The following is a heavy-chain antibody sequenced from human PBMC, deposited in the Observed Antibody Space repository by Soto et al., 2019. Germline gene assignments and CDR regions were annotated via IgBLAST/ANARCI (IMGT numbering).Heavy chain of an antibody. CDR2: ISGSGSPI. Sequence: GGSLSLSCTASVFSFSSYEMNWVRKAPGKGLEWVSYISGSGSPIYYAASVKGRFTISRDNAKNSLYLQMNSLRAEDTAVYYCAREFSGYSNSGMGVWGQGTTVTVS. D-gene: IGHD6-13*01. V-gene: IGHV3-48*03. CDR3: AREFSGYSNSGMGV. J-gene: IGHJ6*02. CDR1: VFSFSSYE.